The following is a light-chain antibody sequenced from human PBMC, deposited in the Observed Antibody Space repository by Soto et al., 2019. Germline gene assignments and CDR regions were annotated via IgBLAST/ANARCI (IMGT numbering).Light chain of an antibody. CDR1: TSNIGNNY. V-gene: IGLV2-23*01. CDR3: CSYGSSTTYV. J-gene: IGLJ1*01. Sequence: SVLTQPPSVSAAPGQKVTISCSGSTSNIGNNYVFWYQHHPGNTPKLMIYEGSRRPSGVSDRFSGSKSGNTASLTISGLQAEDEADYYCCSYGSSTTYVFGSGTKVTVL. CDR2: EGS.